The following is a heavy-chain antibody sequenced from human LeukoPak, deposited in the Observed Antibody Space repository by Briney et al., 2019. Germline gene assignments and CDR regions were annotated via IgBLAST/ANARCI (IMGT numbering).Heavy chain of an antibody. D-gene: IGHD4-17*01. Sequence: ASVKVSCKASGYTFTGYYMHWVRQAPGQGLEWMGWINPNSGGTNYAQKFQGRVTMTRDTSISTAYMELSRLRSDDTAVYYCARDSFLDTVTTSGGDYWGQGTLVTVSS. CDR1: GYTFTGYY. CDR3: ARDSFLDTVTTSGGDY. CDR2: INPNSGGT. J-gene: IGHJ4*02. V-gene: IGHV1-2*02.